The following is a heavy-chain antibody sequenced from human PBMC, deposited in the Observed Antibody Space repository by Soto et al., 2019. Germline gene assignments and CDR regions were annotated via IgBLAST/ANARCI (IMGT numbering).Heavy chain of an antibody. CDR2: IIPIFGTA. CDR3: ARDQEYYDSSVYYGMDV. D-gene: IGHD3-22*01. J-gene: IGHJ6*02. Sequence: ASVKVSCKASGGTFSSYAISWVRQAPGQGLEWTGGIIPIFGTANYAQKFQGRVTITADKSTSTAYMELSSLRSEDTAVYYCARDQEYYDSSVYYGMDVWGQGTTVTVSS. CDR1: GGTFSSYA. V-gene: IGHV1-69*06.